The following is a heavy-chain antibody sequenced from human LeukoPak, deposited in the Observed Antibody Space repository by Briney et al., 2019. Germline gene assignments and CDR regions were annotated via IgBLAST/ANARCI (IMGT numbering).Heavy chain of an antibody. D-gene: IGHD2-15*01. CDR3: ARPVVAATTPDTFDI. CDR1: GFTFGSDW. V-gene: IGHV3-7*01. CDR2: INQDGTIK. Sequence: GGSLRRSCAASGFTFGSDWMNWVRQAPGKGLEWVTNINQDGTIKYYVDPVKGRFTMSRDNAKNSLYLQMNSLRAEDTAVYYCARPVVAATTPDTFDIWGQGTMVTVSS. J-gene: IGHJ3*02.